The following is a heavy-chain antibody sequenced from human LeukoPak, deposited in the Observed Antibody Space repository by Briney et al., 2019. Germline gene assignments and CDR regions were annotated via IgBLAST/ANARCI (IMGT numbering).Heavy chain of an antibody. CDR3: ARDRVAAAGTNDFQH. CDR1: GFTFSSHN. V-gene: IGHV3-21*01. Sequence: GGSLRLSCAASGFTFSSHNMNWVRQAPGKGLEWVSSISSSSSYIYYADSVKGRFTISRDNAKNSLYLQMNSLRAEDTAVYYCARDRVAAAGTNDFQHWGQGTLVTVSS. D-gene: IGHD6-13*01. J-gene: IGHJ1*01. CDR2: ISSSSSYI.